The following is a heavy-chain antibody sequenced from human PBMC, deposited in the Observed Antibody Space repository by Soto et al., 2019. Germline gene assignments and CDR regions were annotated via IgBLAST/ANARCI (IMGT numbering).Heavy chain of an antibody. Sequence: GESLKISCAASGFTFSDYNMDWVRQAPGRGLEWVGRSRNEANSYTTEYAASVKDRFFISRDESKNALYLQMNSVQTEDTAVYYCARGKSGGYAILDYWGQGILVTVS. CDR3: ARGKSGGYAILDY. CDR1: GFTFSDYN. D-gene: IGHD5-12*01. V-gene: IGHV3-72*01. J-gene: IGHJ4*02. CDR2: SRNEANSYTT.